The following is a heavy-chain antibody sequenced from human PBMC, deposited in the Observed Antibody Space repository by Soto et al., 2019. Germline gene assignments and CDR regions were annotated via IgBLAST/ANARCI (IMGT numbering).Heavy chain of an antibody. CDR3: ARGRNPYGVNDAFDI. J-gene: IGHJ3*02. CDR2: INHSGSA. V-gene: IGHV4-34*01. Sequence: PSETLSLTCAVYGGSLSGYYWNWIRQSPEKGLEWIGEINHSGSANYNPSLKSRVSISVDTSKNQFSLKLSSVTAADTAVYYCARGRNPYGVNDAFDIWGQGTMVT. CDR1: GGSLSGYY. D-gene: IGHD4-17*01.